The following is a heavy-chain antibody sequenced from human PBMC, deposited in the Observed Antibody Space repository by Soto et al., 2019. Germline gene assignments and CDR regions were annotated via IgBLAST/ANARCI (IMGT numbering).Heavy chain of an antibody. J-gene: IGHJ5*02. CDR2: INPHGGST. V-gene: IGHV1-46*01. CDR3: ARSSGGNFGIIIEGTNWFAA. D-gene: IGHD1-26*01. Sequence: ASVKVSCKAPRDTFTSYYINWVRQAPGQGLEWMGVINPHGGSTAYAQKFKGRVTLTRDTSASTVYMEVSSLTSEDTAMYYCARSSGGNFGIIIEGTNWFAAWGQGTLVTVSS. CDR1: RDTFTSYY.